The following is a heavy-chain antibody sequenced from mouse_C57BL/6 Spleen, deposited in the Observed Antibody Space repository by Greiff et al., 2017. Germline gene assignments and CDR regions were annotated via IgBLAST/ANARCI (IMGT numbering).Heavy chain of an antibody. J-gene: IGHJ2*01. CDR3: ANWDSGYFDY. CDR1: GYTFTSYW. CDR2: IDPSDSYT. Sequence: VQLQQPGAELVMPGASVKLSCKASGYTFTSYWMHWVKQRPGQGLEWIGDIDPSDSYTNYNHKFKGKSTLTVDKSSSTAYMQLSSLTSEDSAVYCCANWDSGYFDYWGQGTTLTVSS. D-gene: IGHD4-1*01. V-gene: IGHV1-69*01.